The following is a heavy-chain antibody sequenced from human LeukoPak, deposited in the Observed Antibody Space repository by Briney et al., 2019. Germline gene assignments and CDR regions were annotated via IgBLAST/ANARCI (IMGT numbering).Heavy chain of an antibody. CDR3: VSTDWND. CDR2: ISPTGSYV. D-gene: IGHD1-1*01. Sequence: GGSLRLSCAGSGFTFSRYHMSWVRQAPGKGLEWVSSISPTGSYVFYADSVEGRFTISRDNAKNSLSLQMNNLRVEDTSVYYCVSTDWNDWGQGTLVTVPS. CDR1: GFTFSRYH. V-gene: IGHV3-21*01. J-gene: IGHJ4*02.